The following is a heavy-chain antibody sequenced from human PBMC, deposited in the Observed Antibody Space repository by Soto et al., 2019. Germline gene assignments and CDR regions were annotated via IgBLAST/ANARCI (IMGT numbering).Heavy chain of an antibody. Sequence: GGSLRLSCAASGFTFTTYAMSWVRQAPGKGLEWVSTIGSLGGSTYYADYVKGRFTISTDNSKNTLFLQMNSLRAEDTAVYYCAKDLRPYSSWDSLDSWGQGTLVTVSS. CDR3: AKDLRPYSSWDSLDS. CDR1: GFTFTTYA. V-gene: IGHV3-23*01. J-gene: IGHJ4*02. CDR2: IGSLGGST. D-gene: IGHD6-6*01.